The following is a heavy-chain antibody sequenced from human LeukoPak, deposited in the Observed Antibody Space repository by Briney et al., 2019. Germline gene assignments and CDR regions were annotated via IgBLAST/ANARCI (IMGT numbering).Heavy chain of an antibody. CDR3: ASLIRPDAFDI. CDR1: GFTFSSYA. CDR2: ISYDGSNK. V-gene: IGHV3-30*14. Sequence: GGSLRLSCAASGFTFSSYAMHWVRQAPGKGLEWVAVISYDGSNKYYADSVKGRFTISRDNSKNTLYLQMNSLRAEDTAVYYCASLIRPDAFDIWGQGTMVTVSS. D-gene: IGHD3-16*01. J-gene: IGHJ3*02.